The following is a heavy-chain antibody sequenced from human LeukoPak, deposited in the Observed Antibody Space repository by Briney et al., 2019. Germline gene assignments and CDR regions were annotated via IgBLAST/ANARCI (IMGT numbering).Heavy chain of an antibody. D-gene: IGHD6-13*01. CDR3: ARGLESSSWYGARAFDI. CDR2: MNPNSGNT. V-gene: IGHV1-8*03. Sequence: ASVKVSCKASGYTFTSYDINWVRQATGQGLEWMGWMNPNSGNTGYAQKFQGRVTITRNTSISTAYMELSSLRSEDTAVYYCARGLESSSWYGARAFDIWGQGTMVTVSS. CDR1: GYTFTSYD. J-gene: IGHJ3*02.